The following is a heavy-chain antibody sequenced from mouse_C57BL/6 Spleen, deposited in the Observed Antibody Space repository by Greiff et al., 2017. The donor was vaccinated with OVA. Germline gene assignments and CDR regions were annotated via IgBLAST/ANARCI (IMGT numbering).Heavy chain of an antibody. CDR2: IYPGDGDT. D-gene: IGHD2-4*01. CDR3: ARCDYDGWYFDV. J-gene: IGHJ1*03. Sequence: VKLMESGPELVKPGASVKISCKASGYAFSSSWMNWVKQRPGKGLEWIGRIYPGDGDTNYNGKFKGKATLTADKSSSTAYMQLSSLTSEDSAVYFCARCDYDGWYFDVWGTGTTVTVSS. CDR1: GYAFSSSW. V-gene: IGHV1-82*01.